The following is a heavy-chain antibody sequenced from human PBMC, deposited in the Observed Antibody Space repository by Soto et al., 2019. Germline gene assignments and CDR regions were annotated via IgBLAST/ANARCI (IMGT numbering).Heavy chain of an antibody. CDR3: ARDRHDFGPAWANWFDL. V-gene: IGHV1-18*01. CDR1: GYSFARYG. J-gene: IGHJ5*02. Sequence: ASVKVSCKTSGYSFARYGVSWVRQAPGQGLEWLGWISGFNGKTEYSQSLRDRVTLTRDTSTGTAYLELRRLKSDDTAIYCCARDRHDFGPAWANWFDLWGQ. D-gene: IGHD3-16*01. CDR2: ISGFNGKT.